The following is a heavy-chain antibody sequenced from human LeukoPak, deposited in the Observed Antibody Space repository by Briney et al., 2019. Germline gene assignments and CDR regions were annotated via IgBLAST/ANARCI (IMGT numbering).Heavy chain of an antibody. CDR3: ARDRQWPSGSFDY. J-gene: IGHJ4*02. CDR2: ISSSSSTI. V-gene: IGHV3-48*04. D-gene: IGHD6-19*01. Sequence: HSGGSLRLSCAASGFTFSNAWMSWVRQAPGKGLEWVSYISSSSSTIYYADSVKGRFTISRDNAKSSLYLQMNSLRAEDTAVYYCARDRQWPSGSFDYWGQGALVTVSS. CDR1: GFTFSNAW.